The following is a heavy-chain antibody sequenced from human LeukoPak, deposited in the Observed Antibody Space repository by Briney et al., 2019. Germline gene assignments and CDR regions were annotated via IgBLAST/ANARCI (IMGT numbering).Heavy chain of an antibody. CDR3: ARAAFMLGYSGYDYVGYYGMDI. CDR2: MRYDGSNK. Sequence: GGSLRLSCAASGITFTTYGMHWVRQAPGRGLEWVAFMRYDGSNKYYADSAKGRFTISRDKSKNTMYLQMNSLRAEDTAVYYCARAAFMLGYSGYDYVGYYGMDIWGQGTTVTVSS. V-gene: IGHV3-30*02. CDR1: GITFTTYG. J-gene: IGHJ6*02. D-gene: IGHD5-12*01.